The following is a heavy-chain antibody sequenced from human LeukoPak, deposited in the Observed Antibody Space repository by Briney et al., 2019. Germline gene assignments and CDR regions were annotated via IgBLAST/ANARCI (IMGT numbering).Heavy chain of an antibody. CDR1: GFTFSSYS. Sequence: PGGSLRLSCAASGFTFSSYSMNWVRQAPGKGLEWFSFISSSSSYIYYADSVKGRFTISRDNAKNSLYLQMNSLRAEDTAVYYCARVYGGNSDDAFDIWGQGTMVTVSS. V-gene: IGHV3-21*01. J-gene: IGHJ3*02. D-gene: IGHD4-23*01. CDR2: ISSSSSYI. CDR3: ARVYGGNSDDAFDI.